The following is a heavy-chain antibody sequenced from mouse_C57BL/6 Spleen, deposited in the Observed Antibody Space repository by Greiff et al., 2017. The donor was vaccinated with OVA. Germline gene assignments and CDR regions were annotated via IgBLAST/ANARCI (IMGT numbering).Heavy chain of an antibody. CDR2: INPSSGYT. Sequence: QVQLKESGAELARPGASVKMSCKASGYTFTSYTMHWVKQRPGQGLEWIGYINPSSGYTKYNQKFKDKATLTADKSSSTAYMQLSSLTSEDSAVYYCASEGAYDNWGQGTTLTVSS. D-gene: IGHD2-14*01. CDR1: GYTFTSYT. CDR3: ASEGAYDN. V-gene: IGHV1-4*01. J-gene: IGHJ2*01.